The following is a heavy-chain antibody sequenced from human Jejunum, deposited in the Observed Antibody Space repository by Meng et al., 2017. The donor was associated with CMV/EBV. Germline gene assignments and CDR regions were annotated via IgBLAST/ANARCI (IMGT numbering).Heavy chain of an antibody. CDR3: ATGVADFEY. CDR1: EYTFTSYD. J-gene: IGHJ4*02. Sequence: QVELVPCGAELEKPVASVKVSCKASEYTFTSYDINWVRQGIGQGLEWMGWMNPNRVTTGYAQKFQGRVTMTRNISKSTAYMDLSSLRSEDTAVYYCATGVADFEYWGQGTLVTVSS. CDR2: MNPNRVTT. D-gene: IGHD6-19*01. V-gene: IGHV1-8*01.